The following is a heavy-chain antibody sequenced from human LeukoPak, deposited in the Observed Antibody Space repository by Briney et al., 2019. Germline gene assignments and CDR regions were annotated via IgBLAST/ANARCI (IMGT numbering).Heavy chain of an antibody. Sequence: GGSLRLSCAASGFTAITNDMTWVRQAPGKGLEWVAVLYSDGNTKYADSVQGRFTISRDNSKNTLYLEMNSLSPDDTAVYYCARGVEPLAANTLAYWGQGTLVTVSS. CDR1: GFTAITND. D-gene: IGHD1-14*01. CDR2: LYSDGNT. V-gene: IGHV3-53*01. J-gene: IGHJ4*02. CDR3: ARGVEPLAANTLAY.